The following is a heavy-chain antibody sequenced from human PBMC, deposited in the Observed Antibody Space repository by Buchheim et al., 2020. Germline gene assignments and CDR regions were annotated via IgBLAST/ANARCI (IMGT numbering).Heavy chain of an antibody. D-gene: IGHD3-22*01. CDR3: ARGSGARIVVGTPFDY. CDR1: GFTFSSYS. CDR2: ISGGSSYI. Sequence: EVQLVESGGGLVKPGGSLRLSCAASGFTFSSYSMNWVRQAPGKGLEWVSSISGGSSYIYYADSVKGRFTISRDNATNSLYLQMNSLRAEDTAVYYCARGSGARIVVGTPFDYWGQGIL. J-gene: IGHJ4*02. V-gene: IGHV3-21*01.